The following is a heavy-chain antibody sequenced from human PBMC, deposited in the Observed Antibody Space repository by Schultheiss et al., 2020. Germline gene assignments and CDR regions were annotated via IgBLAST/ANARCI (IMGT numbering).Heavy chain of an antibody. J-gene: IGHJ4*02. V-gene: IGHV4-59*01. Sequence: SETLSLTCTVSGGSISSYYWSWIRQPPGKGLEWIGYIYYSGSTNYNPSLKSRVTISVDTSKNQFSLKLSSVTAADTAVYYCARDGEGSGNFDYWGQGTLVTVSS. CDR3: ARDGEGSGNFDY. CDR2: IYYSGST. D-gene: IGHD1-26*01. CDR1: GGSISSYY.